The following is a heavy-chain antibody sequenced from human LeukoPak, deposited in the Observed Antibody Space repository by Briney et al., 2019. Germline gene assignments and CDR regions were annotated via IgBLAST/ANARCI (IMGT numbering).Heavy chain of an antibody. CDR1: GYTFTSYG. Sequence: KVSCKASGYTFTSYGISWVRQMPGKGLEWMGIIYPDDSNTKYSPSFQGQVTISADKSISTAYLQWSSLKASDTAMYYCARAAAGTFWFDPWGQGTLVTVSS. V-gene: IGHV5-51*01. CDR3: ARAAAGTFWFDP. D-gene: IGHD6-13*01. CDR2: IYPDDSNT. J-gene: IGHJ5*02.